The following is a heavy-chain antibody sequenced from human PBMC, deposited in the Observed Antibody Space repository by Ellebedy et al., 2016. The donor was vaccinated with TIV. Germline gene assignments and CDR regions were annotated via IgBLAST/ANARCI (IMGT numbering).Heavy chain of an antibody. CDR3: ARDCAAPYVRAFDI. D-gene: IGHD6-6*01. Sequence: WVRQAPGKGLEWIGYIYYSGSTYYNPSLKSRVTISIDTSENQFSLKLSSVTAADTAVYYCARDCAAPYVRAFDIWGQGTMVTVSS. V-gene: IGHV4-31*02. CDR2: IYYSGST. J-gene: IGHJ3*02.